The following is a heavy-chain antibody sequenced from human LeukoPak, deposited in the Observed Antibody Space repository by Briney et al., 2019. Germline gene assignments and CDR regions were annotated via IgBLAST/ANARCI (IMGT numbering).Heavy chain of an antibody. CDR3: ARDGYSYGYGY. D-gene: IGHD5-18*01. CDR1: GYSISSGYY. Sequence: PSETLSLTCTVSGYSISSGYYWGWIRQPPGKGLEWIGSIYHSGSTYYNPSLKSRVTISVDTSKNQFSLKLSSVTAADTAVYYCARDGYSYGYGYWGQGTLVTVSS. V-gene: IGHV4-38-2*02. CDR2: IYHSGST. J-gene: IGHJ4*02.